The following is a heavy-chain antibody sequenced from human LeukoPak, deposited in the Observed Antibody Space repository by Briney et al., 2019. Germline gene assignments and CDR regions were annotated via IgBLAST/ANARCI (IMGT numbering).Heavy chain of an antibody. CDR2: ISAYNGNT. D-gene: IGHD3-10*01. CDR1: GYTFTSYG. V-gene: IGHV1-18*01. Sequence: ASVKVSCKASGYTFTSYGISWVRQAPGQGLEWMGWISAYNGNTNYAQKLQGRVTMTTDTSTSTAYMELRSQRSDDTAVYYCARDRPSSPYYYGSGSYYSHLDDYWGRGTLVTVSS. J-gene: IGHJ4*02. CDR3: ARDRPSSPYYYGSGSYYSHLDDY.